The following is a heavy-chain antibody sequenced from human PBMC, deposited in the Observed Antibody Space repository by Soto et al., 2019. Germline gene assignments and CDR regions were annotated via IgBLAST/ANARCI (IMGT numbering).Heavy chain of an antibody. Sequence: SVKVSCKASRVAFSKFIVTWVRQAPGLGLEWVGGIIPIFGTANYAQKFQGRVTITADESTSTSYMEVNNLRSEDTAVYYCAKVRYSSPMGYYYGMDVWGQGTTVTVPS. J-gene: IGHJ6*02. CDR1: RVAFSKFI. CDR2: IIPIFGTA. D-gene: IGHD6-19*01. CDR3: AKVRYSSPMGYYYGMDV. V-gene: IGHV1-69*13.